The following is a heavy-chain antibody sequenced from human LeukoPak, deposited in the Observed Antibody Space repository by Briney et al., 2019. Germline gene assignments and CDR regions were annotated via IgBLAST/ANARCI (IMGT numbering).Heavy chain of an antibody. Sequence: GGSLRLSCAASGFTFTNYNMNWVRQAPGKGLEWISYISGGSGTIYYADSVRGRFTVSRDNAKDSLWLQMDSLRVEDTAVYFCAPLDGDSFGPWGPGTLVTVSS. D-gene: IGHD4-17*01. CDR1: GFTFTNYN. V-gene: IGHV3-48*01. CDR3: APLDGDSFGP. J-gene: IGHJ5*02. CDR2: ISGGSGTI.